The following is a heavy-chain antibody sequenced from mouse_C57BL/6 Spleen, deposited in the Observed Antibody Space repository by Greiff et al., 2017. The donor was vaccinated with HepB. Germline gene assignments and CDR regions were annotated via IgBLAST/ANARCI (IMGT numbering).Heavy chain of an antibody. CDR1: GYTFTNYW. CDR3: ARGYSNYEGYAMDY. J-gene: IGHJ4*01. CDR2: IYPGGGYT. V-gene: IGHV1-63*01. D-gene: IGHD2-5*01. Sequence: QVQLQQSGAELVRPGTSVKMSCKASGYTFTNYWIGWAKQRHGHGLEWIGDIYPGGGYTNYNEKFKGRATMNADKSSSTADMQFSSLTSEDSAIYYCARGYSNYEGYAMDYWGQGTSVTVSS.